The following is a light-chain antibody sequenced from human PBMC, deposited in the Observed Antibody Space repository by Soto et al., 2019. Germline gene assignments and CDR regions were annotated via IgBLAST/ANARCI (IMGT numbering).Light chain of an antibody. J-gene: IGKJ2*01. Sequence: DIQMTQSPSSLSASVGDRVTITCQASQGIGNYLNWYQHKAGKAPKLLIYDASNLETGVTSRFSGSGSGTDFTFTITSLQPEDIATYYCQQYDNLPYTFGQGTKVEIK. CDR1: QGIGNY. CDR2: DAS. V-gene: IGKV1-33*01. CDR3: QQYDNLPYT.